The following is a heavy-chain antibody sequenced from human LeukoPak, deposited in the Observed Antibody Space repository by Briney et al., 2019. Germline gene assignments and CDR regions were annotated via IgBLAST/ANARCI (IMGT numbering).Heavy chain of an antibody. Sequence: GASVKVSCKASGYTFTGYHMHWVRQAPGQGLEWMGRINPNSGDTNYAQKFQGRVTMTRDTSISTAYMELSRLRSDDTAAYYCASDYCSSTSCLFDYWGQGTLVTVSS. J-gene: IGHJ4*02. CDR3: ASDYCSSTSCLFDY. CDR2: INPNSGDT. CDR1: GYTFTGYH. D-gene: IGHD2-2*01. V-gene: IGHV1-2*06.